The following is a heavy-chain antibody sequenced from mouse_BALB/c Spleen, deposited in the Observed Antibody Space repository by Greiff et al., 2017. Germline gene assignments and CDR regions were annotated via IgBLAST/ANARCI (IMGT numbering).Heavy chain of an antibody. V-gene: IGHV14-3*02. Sequence: VQLQQSGAELVKPGASVKLSCTASGFNIKDTYMHWVKQRPEQGLEWIGRIDPANGNTKYDPKFQGKATITADTSSNTAYLQLSSLTSEDTAVYYCARSGRSYYGNYDYAMDYWGQGTSVTVSS. CDR2: IDPANGNT. CDR3: ARSGRSYYGNYDYAMDY. J-gene: IGHJ4*01. CDR1: GFNIKDTY. D-gene: IGHD2-10*01.